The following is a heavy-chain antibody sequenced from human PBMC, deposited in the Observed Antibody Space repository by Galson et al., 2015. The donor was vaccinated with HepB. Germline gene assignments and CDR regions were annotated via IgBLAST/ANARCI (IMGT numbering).Heavy chain of an antibody. CDR2: INAGNGNT. D-gene: IGHD5-24*01. CDR1: GYTFTSYA. V-gene: IGHV1-3*01. CDR3: ARQGTVEMATIGLAS. Sequence: SVKVSCKASGYTFTSYAMHWVRQAPGQRLEWMGWINAGNGNTKYSQKFQGRVTITADKSTSTAYMELSSLRSEDTAVYYCARQGTVEMATIGLASWGQGTLVTVSS. J-gene: IGHJ4*02.